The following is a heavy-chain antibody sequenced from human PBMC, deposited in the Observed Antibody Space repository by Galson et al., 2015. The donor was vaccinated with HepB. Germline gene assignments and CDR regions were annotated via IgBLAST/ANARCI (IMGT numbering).Heavy chain of an antibody. CDR2: ISKDGSKK. CDR3: AREEYSSGWYGSALGNWFDS. Sequence: SLRLSCAASGFTFNAYAIHWVRQAPGTGLEWVTLISKDGSKKYYADSVKGRFTISRANSKNTVYLQINSLRFEDTAIYYCAREEYSSGWYGSALGNWFDSWGQGTLVTVSS. CDR1: GFTFNAYA. J-gene: IGHJ5*01. D-gene: IGHD6-19*01. V-gene: IGHV3-30*04.